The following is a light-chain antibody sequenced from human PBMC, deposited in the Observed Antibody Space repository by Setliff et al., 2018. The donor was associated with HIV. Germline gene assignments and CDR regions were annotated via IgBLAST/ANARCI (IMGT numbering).Light chain of an antibody. CDR2: DVD. CDR3: CSYAGTSTFYV. V-gene: IGLV2-11*01. J-gene: IGLJ1*01. CDR1: SSDVGAYKY. Sequence: QSVLTQPRSVSGSPGQSVTISYTGTSSDVGAYKYVSWYQQLPGKALKLIIYDVDKRPSGVPYRVSGSKTDNTASLTISGLQGEDEADYYCCSYAGTSTFYVFGTGTKV.